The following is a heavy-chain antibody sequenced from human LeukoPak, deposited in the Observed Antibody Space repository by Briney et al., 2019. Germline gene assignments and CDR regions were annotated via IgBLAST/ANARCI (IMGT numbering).Heavy chain of an antibody. J-gene: IGHJ6*02. CDR1: GFTFSTYA. Sequence: PGGSLRLSCAASGFTFSTYAMSWVRQAAGKGLEWVSLISGSGGGTYYADSVKGRFTISRDNSKNTLYLQMNSLRAEDTAVYYCAKDSGYKRPYYYYGMDVWGQGTTVTVSS. V-gene: IGHV3-23*01. CDR2: ISGSGGGT. CDR3: AKDSGYKRPYYYYGMDV. D-gene: IGHD5-12*01.